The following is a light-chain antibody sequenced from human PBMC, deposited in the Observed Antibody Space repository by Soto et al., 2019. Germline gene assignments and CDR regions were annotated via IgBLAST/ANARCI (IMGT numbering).Light chain of an antibody. CDR3: QQRSNWPPFT. V-gene: IGKV3-11*01. Sequence: EIVLTQSPATLSLSPGERATLSCRASQSVSSYLAWYQQTPGQAPRLLIYDASNRATGIPARFVGSGSGTDFTLTISSLEPEDFAVYYCQQRSNWPPFTFGPGTKVDIK. J-gene: IGKJ3*01. CDR2: DAS. CDR1: QSVSSY.